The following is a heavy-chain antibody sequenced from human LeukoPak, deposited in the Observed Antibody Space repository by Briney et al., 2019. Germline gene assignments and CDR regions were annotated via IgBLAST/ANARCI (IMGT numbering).Heavy chain of an antibody. D-gene: IGHD1-26*01. Sequence: SQTLSLTCTVSGGSISSGSYYWSWIRQPAGKGLEWIGRIYTSGSTNYNPSLKSRVTISVDTSKNQFSLKLSSVTAADTAVYYCARAVGATFVYWGQGTLATVSS. J-gene: IGHJ4*02. CDR3: ARAVGATFVY. CDR1: GGSISSGSYY. V-gene: IGHV4-61*02. CDR2: IYTSGST.